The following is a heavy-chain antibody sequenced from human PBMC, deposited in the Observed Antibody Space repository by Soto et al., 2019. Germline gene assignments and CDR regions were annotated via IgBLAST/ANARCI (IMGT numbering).Heavy chain of an antibody. V-gene: IGHV1-46*01. D-gene: IGHD3-22*01. CDR2: INPSGGST. Sequence: QVQLVQSGAEVKKPGASVKVSCKASGYTFTSYYMHWVRQAPVQGLEWMGIINPSGGSTSYAQKFQGRVTMTRDTSTSTVYMDLSSLRSEDTAVYYCARDILYDSSGYYSGPTRGGFDSWGQGTLVTVSS. J-gene: IGHJ4*02. CDR1: GYTFTSYY. CDR3: ARDILYDSSGYYSGPTRGGFDS.